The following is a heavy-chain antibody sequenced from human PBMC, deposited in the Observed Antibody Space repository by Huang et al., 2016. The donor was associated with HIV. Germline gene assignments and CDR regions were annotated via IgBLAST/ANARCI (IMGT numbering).Heavy chain of an antibody. CDR1: GDSFSDYF. CDR3: ARPKMTAIPSDSSWSFFDF. Sequence: QVRLEQWGPNLLKPSDTLSLKCAVYGDSFSDYFWTWIRQSPVKGLEWMGEDHNRGSGTHNPSLRSRVCMSVEPSKNQIYLNLASVSAADSAVYCCARPKMTAIPSDSSWSFFDFWGRGTPVTVSS. CDR2: DHNRGSG. V-gene: IGHV4-34*01. J-gene: IGHJ4*02. D-gene: IGHD3-3*01.